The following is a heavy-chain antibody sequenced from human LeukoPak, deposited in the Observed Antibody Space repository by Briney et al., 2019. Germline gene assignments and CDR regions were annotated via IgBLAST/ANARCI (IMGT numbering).Heavy chain of an antibody. CDR3: ARDKIVGATKHDY. V-gene: IGHV3-21*04. CDR2: ISSSSSYI. J-gene: IGHJ4*02. Sequence: GGSLRLSCAASGFTFSSYSMNWVRQAPGKGLEWVSSISSSSSYIYYADSVKGRFAISRDNAKNSLWLQMNSLRAEDTAVYYCARDKIVGATKHDYWGQGTLVTVSS. CDR1: GFTFSSYS. D-gene: IGHD1-26*01.